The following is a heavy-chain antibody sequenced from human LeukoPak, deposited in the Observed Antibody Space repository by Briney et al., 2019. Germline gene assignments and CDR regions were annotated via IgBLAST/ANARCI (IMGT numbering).Heavy chain of an antibody. J-gene: IGHJ4*02. Sequence: KPSETLSLTCAVSGGSISSSNWWSWVRQPPGKGLEWIGEIYHSGSTNYNPSLKSRVTISVDTSKNQFSLKLSSVTAADTAVYYCARVGSGSFVYFDYWGQGTLVTVSS. CDR1: GGSISSSNW. V-gene: IGHV4-4*02. D-gene: IGHD3-10*01. CDR3: ARVGSGSFVYFDY. CDR2: IYHSGST.